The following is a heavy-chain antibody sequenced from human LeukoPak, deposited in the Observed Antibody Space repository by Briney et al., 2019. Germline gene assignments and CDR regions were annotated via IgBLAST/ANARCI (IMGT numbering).Heavy chain of an antibody. CDR1: GYTFTGYY. CDR2: INPNSGGT. V-gene: IGHV1-2*02. CDR3: ARGIGGPDYYYYYMDV. J-gene: IGHJ6*03. D-gene: IGHD4-23*01. Sequence: VASVKVSCKASGYTFTGYYMHWVRQAPGQGLEWMGWINPNSGGTNYAQKFQGRVTMTRNTSISTAYMELSSLRSEDTAVYYCARGIGGPDYYYYYMDVWGKGTTVTISS.